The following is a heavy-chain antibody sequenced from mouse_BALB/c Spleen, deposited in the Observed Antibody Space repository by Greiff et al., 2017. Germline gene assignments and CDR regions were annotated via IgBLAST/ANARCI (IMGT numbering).Heavy chain of an antibody. Sequence: QVQLKQPGAELVKPGASVKLSCKASGYTFTSYWMHWVKQRPGQGLEWIGEIDPSDSYTNYNQKFKGKATLTVDKSSSTAYMQLSSLTSEDSAVYYCAREGYDKNFDYWGQGTTLTVSS. CDR1: GYTFTSYW. V-gene: IGHV1-69*02. CDR2: IDPSDSYT. D-gene: IGHD2-2*01. CDR3: AREGYDKNFDY. J-gene: IGHJ2*01.